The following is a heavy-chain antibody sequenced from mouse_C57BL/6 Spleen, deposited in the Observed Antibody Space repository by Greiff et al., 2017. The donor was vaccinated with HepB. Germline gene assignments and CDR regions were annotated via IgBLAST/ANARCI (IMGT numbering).Heavy chain of an antibody. CDR1: GFTFSDYY. J-gene: IGHJ2*01. V-gene: IGHV5-12*01. CDR2: ISNGGGST. Sequence: EVNLVESGGGLVQPGGSLKLSCAASGFTFSDYYMYWVRQTPEKRLEWVAYISNGGGSTYYPDTVKGRFTISRDNAKNTLYLQMSRLKSEDTAMYYCARGTGRSFDYWGQGTTLTVSS. CDR3: ARGTGRSFDY. D-gene: IGHD4-1*01.